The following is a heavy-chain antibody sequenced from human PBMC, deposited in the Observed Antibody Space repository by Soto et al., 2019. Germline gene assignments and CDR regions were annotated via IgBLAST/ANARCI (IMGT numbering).Heavy chain of an antibody. V-gene: IGHV2-5*02. J-gene: IGHJ4*02. CDR2: VYWDDDK. CDR1: GFSLSTNGEG. CDR3: VHRRVHIFDF. D-gene: IGHD1-1*01. Sequence: QITLKETXPTLVKPTQTLTLTCTFSGFSLSTNGEGVGWIRQPPGKALEWLALVYWDDDKRYSPSLKSRLTITRDTSKNQVVLTMTNMDPVDTATYYCVHRRVHIFDFWGQGALVTVSS.